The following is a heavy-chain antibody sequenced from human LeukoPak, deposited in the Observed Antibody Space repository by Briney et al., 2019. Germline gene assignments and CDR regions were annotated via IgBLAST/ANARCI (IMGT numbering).Heavy chain of an antibody. V-gene: IGHV4-34*01. CDR2: INHSGST. CDR1: SGSFSDYY. CDR3: ARHSDILTGYPLDF. D-gene: IGHD3-9*01. Sequence: SETLSLTCAVYSGSFSDYYWSWIRQPPGKGLEWIGDINHSGSTDYNPSLNSRVTISVDMSKNQFSLKLRSVTAADTATYYCARHSDILTGYPLDFWGQGTLVTVSS. J-gene: IGHJ4*02.